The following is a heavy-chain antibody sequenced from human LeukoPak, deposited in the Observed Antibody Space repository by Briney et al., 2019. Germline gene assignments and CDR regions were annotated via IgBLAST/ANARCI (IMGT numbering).Heavy chain of an antibody. D-gene: IGHD3-22*01. J-gene: IGHJ2*01. CDR3: ARVHYYYDSSGYQDWSFDL. CDR2: INHSGST. Sequence: SETLALTCTVSGGSISGYYWSWIRQPPGKGLEWIGEINHSGSTNYNPSLKSRVTMSVDTSKNQFSLKLSSVTAADTAVYYCARVHYYYDSSGYQDWSFDLWGRGTLVTVSS. V-gene: IGHV4-34*01. CDR1: GGSISGYY.